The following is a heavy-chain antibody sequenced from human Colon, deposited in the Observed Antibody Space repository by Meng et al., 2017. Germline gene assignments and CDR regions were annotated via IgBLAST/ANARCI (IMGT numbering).Heavy chain of an antibody. J-gene: IGHJ4*02. CDR3: ARLIAGWPFYFDY. Sequence: QVGLQEAGPGLVRPSETLSLTCNVSGGSVSRGSHYWSWIRQPPVKGLEWIVYMFHSGTTKYNPSLKSRVSMSVDTTKNQFYLKWTSVTVADTAAFYCARLIAGWPFYFDYWGQGILVTVSS. CDR2: MFHSGTT. D-gene: IGHD6-19*01. V-gene: IGHV4-61*01. CDR1: GGSVSRGSHY.